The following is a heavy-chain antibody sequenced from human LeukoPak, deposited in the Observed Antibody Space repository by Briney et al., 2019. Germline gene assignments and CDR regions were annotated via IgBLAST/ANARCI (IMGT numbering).Heavy chain of an antibody. CDR1: GFTFSDYY. D-gene: IGHD3-10*01. CDR3: ARVRGSGESYFDY. J-gene: IGHJ4*02. V-gene: IGHV3-11*01. CDR2: ISSSGSTI. Sequence: GGSLRLSCAASGFTFSDYYMNWIRQAPGKGLEWVSYISSSGSTIYYADSVKGRFTISRDNAKNSLYLQMNSLRAEDTAVYYCARVRGSGESYFDYWGQGTLATVSS.